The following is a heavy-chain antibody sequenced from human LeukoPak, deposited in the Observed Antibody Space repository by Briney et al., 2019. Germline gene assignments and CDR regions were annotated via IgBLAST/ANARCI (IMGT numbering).Heavy chain of an antibody. CDR3: ARDSLGTRAFDY. D-gene: IGHD3-16*02. V-gene: IGHV1-46*01. Sequence: ASVKVFCKASGYTFTSYYMHWVRQAPGQGLEWMGIINPSGGSTSYAQKFQGRVTMTRDTSTSTVYMELSSLRSEDTAVYYCARDSLGTRAFDYWGQGTLVTVSS. J-gene: IGHJ4*02. CDR1: GYTFTSYY. CDR2: INPSGGST.